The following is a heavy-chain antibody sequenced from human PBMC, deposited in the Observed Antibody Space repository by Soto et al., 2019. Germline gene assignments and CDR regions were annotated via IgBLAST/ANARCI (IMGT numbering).Heavy chain of an antibody. CDR3: AKGMGYSSGWPDFQH. D-gene: IGHD6-19*01. V-gene: IGHV3-23*01. J-gene: IGHJ1*01. CDR1: GFTFSSYA. Sequence: PGGSLRLSCAASGFTFSSYAMSWVRQAPGKGLEWVSAISGSGGSTYYADSVKGRFTISRDNSKNTLYLQMNSLRAEDTAVYYCAKGMGYSSGWPDFQHWGQGTLVTVSS. CDR2: ISGSGGST.